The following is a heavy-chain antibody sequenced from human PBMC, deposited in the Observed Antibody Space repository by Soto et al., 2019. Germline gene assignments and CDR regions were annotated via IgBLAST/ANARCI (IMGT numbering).Heavy chain of an antibody. Sequence: GGSLRLSCAASGFTFSSYGMHWVRQAPGKWLEWVAVISYDGSNKYYADSVKGRFTISRDNSKNTLYLQMNSLRAEDTAVYYCAKATATGGGAFDICGQGXMVTV. CDR3: AKATATGGGAFDI. J-gene: IGHJ3*02. CDR2: ISYDGSNK. V-gene: IGHV3-30*18. D-gene: IGHD2-8*02. CDR1: GFTFSSYG.